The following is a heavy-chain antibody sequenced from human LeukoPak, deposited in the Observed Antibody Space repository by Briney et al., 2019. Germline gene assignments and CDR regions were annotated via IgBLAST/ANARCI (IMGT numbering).Heavy chain of an antibody. CDR2: INPNSGGT. V-gene: IGHV1-2*02. CDR1: GYTFTGYY. D-gene: IGHD6-13*01. CDR3: ARPPAAADYYYYYGMDV. J-gene: IGHJ6*02. Sequence: ASVKVSCKASGYTFTGYYMHWVRQAPGQGLEWMGWINPNSGGTNYAQKFQGRVTMTRDTSISTANMELSRLRSDDSAVYYCARPPAAADYYYYYGMDVWGQGTTVTVSS.